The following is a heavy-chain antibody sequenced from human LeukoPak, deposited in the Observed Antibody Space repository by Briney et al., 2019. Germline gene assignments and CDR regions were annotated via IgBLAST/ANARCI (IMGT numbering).Heavy chain of an antibody. Sequence: ASVKVSCKASGYTFTGYYMHWVRQAPGQGLEWVGWINPNSGGTNYAQKFQGRVTMTRDTSISTAYMELSRLRSDDTAVYYCAREVSYGGIYYYYGMDVWGQGTTVTVSS. J-gene: IGHJ6*02. CDR2: INPNSGGT. D-gene: IGHD4/OR15-4a*01. V-gene: IGHV1-2*02. CDR3: AREVSYGGIYYYYGMDV. CDR1: GYTFTGYY.